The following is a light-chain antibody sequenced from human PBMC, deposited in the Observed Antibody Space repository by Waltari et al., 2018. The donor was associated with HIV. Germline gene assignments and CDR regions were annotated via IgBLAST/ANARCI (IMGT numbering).Light chain of an antibody. Sequence: DIQMPQSPSSLSASVGDRVTITCRASQTIGNYLNWYQQKPEKAPKLLISTTANLQSGVPSRFSGSGSGTEFTLTVSSLEPEDFATYYCQQSHKIPQTFGQGTKVDI. CDR3: QQSHKIPQT. CDR1: QTIGNY. CDR2: TTA. J-gene: IGKJ2*01. V-gene: IGKV1-39*01.